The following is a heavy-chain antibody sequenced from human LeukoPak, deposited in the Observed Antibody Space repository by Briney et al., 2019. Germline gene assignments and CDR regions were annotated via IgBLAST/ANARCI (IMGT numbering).Heavy chain of an antibody. CDR3: ARGMGATYYYYMDV. CDR1: GYTFTSFG. D-gene: IGHD1-26*01. V-gene: IGHV1-18*01. J-gene: IGHJ6*03. CDR2: ISAYNGNT. Sequence: ASVKVSCKASGYTFTSFGISWVRQAPGQGLEWMGWISAYNGNTNYAQKLQGRVTMTTDTSTSTAYMEVRSLRSDDTAVYYCARGMGATYYYYMDVWGKGTTVTVSS.